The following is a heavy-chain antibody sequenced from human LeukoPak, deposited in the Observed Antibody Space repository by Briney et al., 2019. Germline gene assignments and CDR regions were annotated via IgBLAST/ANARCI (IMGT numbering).Heavy chain of an antibody. Sequence: ASVKVSCKASGYTFTSYAMHWVRQAPGQRLEWMGWINAGNGNTKYSQKFQGGVTITRDTSASTAYMELSSLRSEDTAVYYCAMHVDTAMVFDYWGQGTLVTVSS. CDR3: AMHVDTAMVFDY. V-gene: IGHV1-3*01. CDR1: GYTFTSYA. CDR2: INAGNGNT. J-gene: IGHJ4*02. D-gene: IGHD5-18*01.